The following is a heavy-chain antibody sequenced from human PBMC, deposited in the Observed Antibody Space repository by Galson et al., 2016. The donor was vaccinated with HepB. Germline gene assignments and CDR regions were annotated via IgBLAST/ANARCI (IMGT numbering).Heavy chain of an antibody. V-gene: IGHV3-30-3*01. CDR2: VPHYGNNK. CDR3: ARALGGYSGYGGNYFGMDV. CDR1: GFTFRSYP. Sequence: LRLSCAASGFTFRSYPMHWVRQAPGKGLEWVTAVPHYGNNKYYADSVKGRFTVSRDNSKSTVNLHMNSLRPEDTAVYYCARALGGYSGYGGNYFGMDVWGQGTTVTVS. D-gene: IGHD5-12*01. J-gene: IGHJ6*02.